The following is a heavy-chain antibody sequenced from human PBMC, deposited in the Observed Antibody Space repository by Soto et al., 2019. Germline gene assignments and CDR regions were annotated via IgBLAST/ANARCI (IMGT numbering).Heavy chain of an antibody. V-gene: IGHV4-59*08. CDR3: ARQDCSGSTCYRRFDS. Sequence: PSETLSLTCTVSGGSISGYYWNWIRQPPGKGLEWIGYISNSGTTKYNPSLKSRVTISVDTSKNQFSLNLSSVTAADTAVYYCARQDCSGSTCYRRFDSWGQGTLVTVSS. CDR2: ISNSGTT. J-gene: IGHJ4*02. CDR1: GGSISGYY. D-gene: IGHD2-15*01.